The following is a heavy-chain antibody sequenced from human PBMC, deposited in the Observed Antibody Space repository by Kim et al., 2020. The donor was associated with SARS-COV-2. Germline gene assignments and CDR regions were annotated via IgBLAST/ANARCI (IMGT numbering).Heavy chain of an antibody. CDR3: ARGRWRELSPQFDY. J-gene: IGHJ4*02. Sequence: SETLSLTCAVYGGSFSGYYWSWIRQPPGKGLEWIGEINHSGSTNYNPSLKSRVTISVDTSKNQFSLKLSSVTAADTAVYYCARGRWRELSPQFDYWGQGTLVTVSS. CDR2: INHSGST. D-gene: IGHD1-26*01. V-gene: IGHV4-34*01. CDR1: GGSFSGYY.